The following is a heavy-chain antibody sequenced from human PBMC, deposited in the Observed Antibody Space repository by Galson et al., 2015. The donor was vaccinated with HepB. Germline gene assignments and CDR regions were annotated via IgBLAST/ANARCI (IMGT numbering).Heavy chain of an antibody. J-gene: IGHJ5*02. Sequence: SETLSLTCAVSGGSISSSSYYWGWIRQPPGKGLEWIGNIYYSGSTYYNPSLKSRVTISVDTSKNQFSLKLSPVTAADTAVYYCARTLPRRPYVGFDPWGQGILVTVSS. V-gene: IGHV4-39*01. D-gene: IGHD3-16*01. CDR2: IYYSGST. CDR1: GGSISSSSYY. CDR3: ARTLPRRPYVGFDP.